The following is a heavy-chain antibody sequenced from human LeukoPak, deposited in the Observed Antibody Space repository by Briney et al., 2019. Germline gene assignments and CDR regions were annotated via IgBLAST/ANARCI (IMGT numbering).Heavy chain of an antibody. Sequence: SETLSLTCTVSGGSISSYYWSWIRQPPGKGLEWIGYIYTSGSTNYNPSLKSRVTISVDTSKNQFSLKLSSATAADTAVYYCARQTGTNAFDIWGQGTMVTVSS. CDR3: ARQTGTNAFDI. J-gene: IGHJ3*02. CDR2: IYTSGST. D-gene: IGHD1-7*01. CDR1: GGSISSYY. V-gene: IGHV4-4*09.